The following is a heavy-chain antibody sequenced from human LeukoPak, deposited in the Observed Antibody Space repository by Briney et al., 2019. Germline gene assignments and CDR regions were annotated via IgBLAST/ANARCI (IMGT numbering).Heavy chain of an antibody. CDR1: GFTFSSYA. CDR2: TSYDGGNK. V-gene: IGHV3-30*04. D-gene: IGHD3-9*01. CDR3: ARGGYFDILTGYYQTQYYYPMDV. Sequence: QPGGSLRLSCAASGFTFSSYAIHWVRQAPGKGLEWVAVTSYDGGNKYYGDSVKGRFTISRDNSKSTLYLEVSSLRAEDTAVYYCARGGYFDILTGYYQTQYYYPMDVWGRGTTVTVSS. J-gene: IGHJ6*02.